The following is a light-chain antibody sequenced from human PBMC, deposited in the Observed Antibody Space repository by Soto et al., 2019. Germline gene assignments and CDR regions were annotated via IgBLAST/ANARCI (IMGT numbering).Light chain of an antibody. CDR1: QDIRSF. J-gene: IGKJ4*01. Sequence: DIQMTHSPSSLSAPVGDRVNITCRASQDIRSFVAWFQQKPGQAPKSLIYGASSLQSGVPSKFSGSGSGTDFTLTISSLQPEDFATYYCQQYYTYPLTFGGGTKVEIK. CDR3: QQYYTYPLT. CDR2: GAS. V-gene: IGKV1-16*02.